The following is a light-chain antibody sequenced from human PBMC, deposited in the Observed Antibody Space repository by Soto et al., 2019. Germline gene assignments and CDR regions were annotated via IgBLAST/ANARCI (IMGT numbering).Light chain of an antibody. V-gene: IGLV2-14*01. CDR2: EVT. J-gene: IGLJ1*01. CDR1: SSDVGAYNY. CDR3: SSYTTSTTLIV. Sequence: QSVLTQPASVSGSPGQSITIFCTGTSSDVGAYNYVSWYHQHPGTAPKLLIYEVTIRPSGVSNRFSGSKSGNTASLTISGLQAEDEPDYYRSSYTTSTTLIVFGTGTKVTVL.